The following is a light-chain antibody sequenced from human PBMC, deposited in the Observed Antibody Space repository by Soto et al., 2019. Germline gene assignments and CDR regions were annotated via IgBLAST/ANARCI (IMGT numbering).Light chain of an antibody. CDR2: DVS. CDR3: SSYTSSSTPNWV. Sequence: QSALTQPASVSGSPGQSITISCTGTSSDVGGYNYVSWYQQHPGKAPKLMIYDVSNRPSGVSNRFSGSKSGNTASLTISGLRAEDEADYYCSSYTSSSTPNWVFGGGTKLTVL. CDR1: SSDVGGYNY. J-gene: IGLJ3*02. V-gene: IGLV2-14*01.